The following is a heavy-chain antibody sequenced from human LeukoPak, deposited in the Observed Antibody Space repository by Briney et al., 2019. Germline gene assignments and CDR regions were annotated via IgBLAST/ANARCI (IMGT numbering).Heavy chain of an antibody. Sequence: PSETLSLTCAVYGGSFSGYYWSWIRQPPGKGLEWIGEINHSGSTNYNPSLKSRVTISVDTSKNQFSLKLSSVTAADTAVYYCARWVGYCSSTSCYMDYWGREPWSPSPQ. CDR3: ARWVGYCSSTSCYMDY. J-gene: IGHJ4*02. V-gene: IGHV4-34*01. CDR1: GGSFSGYY. D-gene: IGHD2-2*02. CDR2: INHSGST.